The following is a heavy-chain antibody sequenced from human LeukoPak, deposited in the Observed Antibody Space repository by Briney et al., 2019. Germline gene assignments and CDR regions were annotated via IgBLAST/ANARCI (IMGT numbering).Heavy chain of an antibody. J-gene: IGHJ4*02. Sequence: GGSLRLSCVASGFTFSSYGVNWVRQAPGKGLEWVSYISSTSTNIYYADSVKGRFTISRDNAKNSLYLQMNSPRADDTAVYFCARDHVATNLDYWGQGTLVTVSS. CDR1: GFTFSSYG. CDR3: ARDHVATNLDY. V-gene: IGHV3-48*01. D-gene: IGHD5-24*01. CDR2: ISSTSTNI.